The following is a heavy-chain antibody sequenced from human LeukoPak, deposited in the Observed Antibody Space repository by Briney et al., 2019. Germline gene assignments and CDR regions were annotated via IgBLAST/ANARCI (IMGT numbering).Heavy chain of an antibody. CDR1: GGSISSYY. CDR2: IYYSGST. V-gene: IGHV4-59*01. CDR3: ARAGYSSGWIDY. J-gene: IGHJ4*02. D-gene: IGHD6-19*01. Sequence: SETLSLTCTVSGGSISSYYWSWIRRPPGKGLEWIGYIYYSGSTNYNPSLKSRVTISVDTSKNQFSLKLSSVTAADTAVYYCARAGYSSGWIDYWGQGTLVTVSS.